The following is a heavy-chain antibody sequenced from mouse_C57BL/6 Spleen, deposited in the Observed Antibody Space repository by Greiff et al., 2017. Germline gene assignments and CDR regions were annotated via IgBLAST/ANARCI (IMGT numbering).Heavy chain of an antibody. CDR2: IYPGDGDT. V-gene: IGHV1-82*01. CDR3: AREVILYAMDY. J-gene: IGHJ4*01. Sequence: VKLQESGPELVKPGASVKISCKASGYAFSSSWMNWVKQRPGKGLEWIGRIYPGDGDTNYNGKFKGKATLTADKSSSTAYMQLSSLTSEDSAVYFCAREVILYAMDYWGQGTSVTVSS. D-gene: IGHD2-13*01. CDR1: GYAFSSSW.